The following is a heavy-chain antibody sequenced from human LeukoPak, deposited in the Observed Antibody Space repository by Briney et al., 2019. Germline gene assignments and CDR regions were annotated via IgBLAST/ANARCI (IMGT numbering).Heavy chain of an antibody. CDR1: GGSISSGDYY. D-gene: IGHD5-18*01. J-gene: IGHJ1*01. Sequence: SQTLSLTCTVSGGSISSGDYYWSWIRQPPGKGLEWIGYIYYSGSTYHNPSLKSRVSISLDTSKNQFSLKLSSVTAADTAVSYCARDTVDTAMVQHWGQGTLVTVS. CDR2: IYYSGST. V-gene: IGHV4-30-4*08. CDR3: ARDTVDTAMVQH.